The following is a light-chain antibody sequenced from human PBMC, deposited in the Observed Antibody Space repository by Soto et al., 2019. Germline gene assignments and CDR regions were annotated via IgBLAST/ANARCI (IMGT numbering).Light chain of an antibody. Sequence: DIVMTQSPDSLAVSLGERVTIHCESSQSVLYSSNNRNYFAWYQQKPGQPPKLLIYWASTRESGVPDRFSGSGSGTDFTLTISSLQAADVAVYYCQQYYSSPFTFGQGTKLEI. CDR3: QQYYSSPFT. CDR2: WAS. J-gene: IGKJ2*01. CDR1: QSVLYSSNNRNY. V-gene: IGKV4-1*01.